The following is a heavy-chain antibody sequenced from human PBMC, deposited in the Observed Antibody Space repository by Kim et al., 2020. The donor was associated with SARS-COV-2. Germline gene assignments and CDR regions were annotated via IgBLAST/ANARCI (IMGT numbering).Heavy chain of an antibody. D-gene: IGHD3-22*01. Sequence: GGSLRLSCAASGFTFSSYAMHWVRQAPGKGLEWVAVISYDGSNKYYADSVKGRFTISRDNSKNTLYLQMNRLRAEDTAVYYCARANEYYYDSSGFFDYWG. CDR3: ARANEYYYDSSGFFDY. V-gene: IGHV3-30*04. CDR1: GFTFSSYA. J-gene: IGHJ4*01. CDR2: ISYDGSNK.